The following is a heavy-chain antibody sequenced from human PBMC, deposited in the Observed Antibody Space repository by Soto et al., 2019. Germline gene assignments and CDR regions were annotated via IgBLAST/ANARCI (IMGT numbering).Heavy chain of an antibody. V-gene: IGHV3-23*01. CDR3: ARGWTFDP. J-gene: IGHJ5*02. CDR1: GFTFSTYP. D-gene: IGHD1-1*01. CDR2: INGGGDST. Sequence: LGGSVSVSCSPSGFTFSTYPMSWFRQAPGKGLEWVSGINGGGDSTYFADSVRGRFTISRDNSKNTLFLQMNSLRAEDTAVYYCARGWTFDPWGQGTLVTVSS.